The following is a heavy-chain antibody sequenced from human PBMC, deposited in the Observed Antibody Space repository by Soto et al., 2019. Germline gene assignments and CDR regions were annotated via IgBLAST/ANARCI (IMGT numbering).Heavy chain of an antibody. Sequence: ASVKVSCKTSGDTFSTYPITWVRQAPGQGLEWVGRIIPILDITDSAQKFQGRVTITADKSTNTAYMELSSLRSEDTAVYYCTRAANILRSQSSFDIWGQGTMVTVSS. CDR3: TRAANILRSQSSFDI. D-gene: IGHD3-10*01. J-gene: IGHJ3*02. CDR2: IIPILDIT. V-gene: IGHV1-69*04. CDR1: GDTFSTYP.